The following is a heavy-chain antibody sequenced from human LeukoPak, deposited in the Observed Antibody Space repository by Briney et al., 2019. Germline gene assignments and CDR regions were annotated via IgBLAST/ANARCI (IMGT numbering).Heavy chain of an antibody. J-gene: IGHJ2*01. D-gene: IGHD3-10*01. CDR3: AKDPTHGSGSYKTSLRPLGYFDL. Sequence: GGSLRLSCAASGFTFSSYGMHWVRQAPGKGLEWVAVISYDGSNKYYADSVKGRFTISRDNSKNTLYLQMNSLRAEDTAVYYCAKDPTHGSGSYKTSLRPLGYFDLWGRGTLVTVSS. CDR2: ISYDGSNK. V-gene: IGHV3-30*18. CDR1: GFTFSSYG.